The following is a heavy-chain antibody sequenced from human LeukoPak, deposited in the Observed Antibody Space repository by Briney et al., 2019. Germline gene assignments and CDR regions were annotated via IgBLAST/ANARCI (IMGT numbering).Heavy chain of an antibody. V-gene: IGHV4-4*07. CDR1: GGSISSYY. Sequence: SDTLSLTCTVSGGSISSYYWSWIRQPAGKGLEWIGRIYTSGSTNYNPSLKSRVTMSVDTSKNQFSLKLSSVTAADTAVYYCARTYYYDSSGPSGYYFDYWGQGTLVAVSS. D-gene: IGHD3-22*01. CDR3: ARTYYYDSSGPSGYYFDY. CDR2: IYTSGST. J-gene: IGHJ4*02.